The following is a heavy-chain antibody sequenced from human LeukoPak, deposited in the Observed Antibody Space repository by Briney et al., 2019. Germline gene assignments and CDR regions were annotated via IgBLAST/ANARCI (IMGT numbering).Heavy chain of an antibody. CDR2: ISYDGSNK. D-gene: IGHD1-26*01. J-gene: IGHJ4*02. Sequence: TGGSLRLSCAASGFTFSSYGMPWVRQAPGKGLEWVAVISYDGSNKYYADSVKGRFTISRDNSKNTLYLQMNSLRAEDTAVYYCAKAPTPIYSGSYFSFDYWGQGTLVTVSS. V-gene: IGHV3-30*18. CDR1: GFTFSSYG. CDR3: AKAPTPIYSGSYFSFDY.